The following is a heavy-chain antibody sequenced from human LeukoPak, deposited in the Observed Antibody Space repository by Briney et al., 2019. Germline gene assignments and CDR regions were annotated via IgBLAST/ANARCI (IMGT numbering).Heavy chain of an antibody. CDR3: ARPVNFDY. Sequence: PSETLSLTCTLSVGSTSLGTYDWGWIRHPPGNGLEWVGCIYYSGTTYYNPPLKSRVTISVDTSKNQFSLKLSSVTAADTAVYYCARPVNFDYWEQGTLLTLP. CDR2: IYYSGTT. CDR1: VGSTSLGTYD. D-gene: IGHD6-19*01. J-gene: IGHJ4*02. V-gene: IGHV4-39*01.